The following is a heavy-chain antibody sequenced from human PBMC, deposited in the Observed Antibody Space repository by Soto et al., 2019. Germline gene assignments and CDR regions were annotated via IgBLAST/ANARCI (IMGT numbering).Heavy chain of an antibody. Sequence: EVPLVESGGGLVQPGGSLRLSCAASGFMFNSYAMHWVRQAPGKGLEYVSAISSLGDSTFYANSVKDRFTISRDNSQNPLYLQMGSLRAEDMAVYYCARRTAGWYFELWGRGTLVTVSS. CDR1: GFMFNSYA. D-gene: IGHD2-21*02. CDR3: ARRTAGWYFEL. V-gene: IGHV3-64*01. CDR2: ISSLGDST. J-gene: IGHJ2*01.